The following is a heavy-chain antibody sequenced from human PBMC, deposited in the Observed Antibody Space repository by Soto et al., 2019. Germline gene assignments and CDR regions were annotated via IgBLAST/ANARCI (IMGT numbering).Heavy chain of an antibody. V-gene: IGHV3-48*02. CDR3: ARGRTYYYDSSGSGYFDY. J-gene: IGHJ4*02. CDR2: ISSSSSTI. D-gene: IGHD3-22*01. Sequence: PGGSLRLSCAASGFTFSSYSMNWVRQAPGKGLEWVSYISSSSSTIYYAGSVKGRFTISRDNAKNSLYLQMNSLRDEDTAVYYCARGRTYYYDSSGSGYFDYWGQGTLVTVSS. CDR1: GFTFSSYS.